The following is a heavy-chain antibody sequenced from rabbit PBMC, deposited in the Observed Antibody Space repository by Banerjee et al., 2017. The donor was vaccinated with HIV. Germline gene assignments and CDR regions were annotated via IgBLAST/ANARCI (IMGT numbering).Heavy chain of an antibody. J-gene: IGHJ4*01. D-gene: IGHD6-1*01. Sequence: QSLEESGGGLVKPGASLTLTCTASGFSFSSSDYMCWVRQAPGKGLEWIACIDAGSGNTYYASWAKGRFTISKTSSTTVTLQMTSLTAADTATYFCTRDSNSDAYPNLWGQGTLVTVS. V-gene: IGHV1S40*01. CDR1: GFSFSSSDY. CDR2: IDAGSGNT. CDR3: TRDSNSDAYPNL.